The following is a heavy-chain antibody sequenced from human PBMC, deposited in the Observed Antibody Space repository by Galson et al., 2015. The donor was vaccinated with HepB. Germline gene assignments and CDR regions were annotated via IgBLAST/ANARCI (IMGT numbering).Heavy chain of an antibody. D-gene: IGHD6-19*01. CDR1: GFTFSGYG. CDR3: AKVGIAVAGTDAFDI. J-gene: IGHJ3*02. Sequence: SLRLSCAASGFTFSGYGMHWVRQAPGKGLEWEAVISYDGSNKYYADSAKGRFTISRGNSKNTLYLQMNSLRAEDTAVYYCAKVGIAVAGTDAFDIWGQGTMVTVSS. V-gene: IGHV3-30*18. CDR2: ISYDGSNK.